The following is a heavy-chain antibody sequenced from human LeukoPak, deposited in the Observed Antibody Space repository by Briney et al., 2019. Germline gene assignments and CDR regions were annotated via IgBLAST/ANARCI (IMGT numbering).Heavy chain of an antibody. D-gene: IGHD3-3*01. CDR2: IYHSGST. Sequence: SETLSLTCAVSGGSISSGGYSWSWIRQPPGKGLEWIGYIYHSGSTYYNPSLKSRVTISVDRSKNQFSLKLSSVAAADTAVYYCARGLNYDFWSGSTYNWFDPWGQGTLVTVSS. CDR3: ARGLNYDFWSGSTYNWFDP. CDR1: GGSISSGGYS. V-gene: IGHV4-30-2*01. J-gene: IGHJ5*02.